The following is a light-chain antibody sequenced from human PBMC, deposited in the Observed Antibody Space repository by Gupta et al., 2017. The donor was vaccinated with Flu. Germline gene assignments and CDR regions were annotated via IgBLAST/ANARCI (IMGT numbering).Light chain of an antibody. V-gene: IGKV3-20*01. J-gene: IGKJ1*01. CDR2: GAS. CDR3: QQYDVSRGT. CDR1: QSVSSNS. Sequence: VLTQFPGTLSLSPGERATISCRTSQSVSSNSLAWFQQKPGQAPRLLIYGASTRATGIPDRFSGSGSGTDFTLTISRLEAEDVAVYYCQQYDVSRGTFGQGTKVEVK.